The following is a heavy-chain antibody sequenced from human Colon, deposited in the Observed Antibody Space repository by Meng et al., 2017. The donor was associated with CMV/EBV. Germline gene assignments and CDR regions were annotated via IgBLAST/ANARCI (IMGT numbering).Heavy chain of an antibody. CDR3: VREIRRSWFDP. Sequence: GESLKISCAASGFTFSSYSMNWVRQAPGKGLEWVSSISGSSSYIYYVDSMKGRLTISRDNAKNSLYLQMNSLGAEDTAVYFCVREIRRSWFDPWGQGTLVTVSS. CDR2: ISGSSSYI. J-gene: IGHJ5*02. CDR1: GFTFSSYS. D-gene: IGHD4-17*01. V-gene: IGHV3-21*01.